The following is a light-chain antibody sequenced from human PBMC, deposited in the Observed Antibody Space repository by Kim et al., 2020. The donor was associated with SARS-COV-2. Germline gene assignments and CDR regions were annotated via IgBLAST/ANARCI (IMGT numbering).Light chain of an antibody. CDR2: DVN. CDR1: SSDVGGYNC. Sequence: QSCTIACTGTSSDVGGYNCVSWHQQHPGKAPKLISYDVNKRPSGVPNRFSGSKSGNTASLTVSGLQAEDEADYYCSSYAGTNNFYVFGTGTKVTVL. CDR3: SSYAGTNNFYV. J-gene: IGLJ1*01. V-gene: IGLV2-8*01.